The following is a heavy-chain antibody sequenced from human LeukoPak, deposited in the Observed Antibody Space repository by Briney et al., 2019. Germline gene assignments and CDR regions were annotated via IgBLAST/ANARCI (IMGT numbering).Heavy chain of an antibody. D-gene: IGHD6-13*01. J-gene: IGHJ4*02. CDR1: GGSISSYY. CDR3: ASFPYSSSWYTPN. CDR2: IYTSGST. V-gene: IGHV4-4*07. Sequence: SETLSLTCTVSGGSISSYYWSWIRQPAGKGLEWIGRIYTSGSTNYNPSLKSRVTMSVDTSKNQFSLKLSSVTAADTAVYYCASFPYSSSWYTPNWGQGTLVTVSS.